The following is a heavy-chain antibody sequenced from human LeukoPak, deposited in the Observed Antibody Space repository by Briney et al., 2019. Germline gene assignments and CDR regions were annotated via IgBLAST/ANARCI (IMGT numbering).Heavy chain of an antibody. CDR3: ARTSGTKLLRY. Sequence: GGSLRLSCAGSGFIFSNYWVTWIRQAPGKGLEWVGNIKQDGSERYYVDSVKGRFTISRDNARNSAYLQMDNLRAEDTAVYYCARTSGTKLLRYWGQGTLVTVSS. CDR1: GFIFSNYW. CDR2: IKQDGSER. J-gene: IGHJ4*02. D-gene: IGHD2-2*01. V-gene: IGHV3-7*01.